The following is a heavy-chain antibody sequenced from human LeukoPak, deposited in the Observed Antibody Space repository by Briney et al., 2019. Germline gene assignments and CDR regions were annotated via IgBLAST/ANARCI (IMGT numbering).Heavy chain of an antibody. V-gene: IGHV1-18*01. Sequence: ASVKVSCKASGYTFTSYGISWVRQAPGQGLECMGWINPYNGNTNYALKVQGTVTMTTDTSTSTAYLELRSLRSDDTAIYYCAREIYGRFDNWGQGTLVTVSS. CDR2: INPYNGNT. D-gene: IGHD4-17*01. J-gene: IGHJ4*02. CDR3: AREIYGRFDN. CDR1: GYTFTSYG.